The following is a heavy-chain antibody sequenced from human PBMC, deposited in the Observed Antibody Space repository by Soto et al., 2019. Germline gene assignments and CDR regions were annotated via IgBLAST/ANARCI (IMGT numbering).Heavy chain of an antibody. CDR3: ASGLTYYYGSGSYSFDY. J-gene: IGHJ4*02. D-gene: IGHD3-10*01. Sequence: SETLSLTCTVSGGSISSYYWSWIRQPPGKGLEWIGYIYYSGSTNYNPSLKSRVTISVDTSKNQFSLKLSSVTAADTAVYYCASGLTYYYGSGSYSFDYWGQGTLVTVSS. CDR2: IYYSGST. CDR1: GGSISSYY. V-gene: IGHV4-59*01.